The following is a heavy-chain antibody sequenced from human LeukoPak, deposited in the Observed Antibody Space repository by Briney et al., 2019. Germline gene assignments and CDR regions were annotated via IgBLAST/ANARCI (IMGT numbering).Heavy chain of an antibody. CDR3: ARGGGIVVVPAAIRPYRYNWFDP. V-gene: IGHV4-34*01. CDR1: GGSFSGYY. Sequence: PSETLSLTCAVYGGSFSGYYWSWIRQPPGKGLEWIGEIKHSGSTNYNPSLKSRVTISVVTSKIQFSLKLSSVTAADTAVYYCARGGGIVVVPAAIRPYRYNWFDPWGQGTLVTVSS. D-gene: IGHD2-2*01. J-gene: IGHJ5*02. CDR2: IKHSGST.